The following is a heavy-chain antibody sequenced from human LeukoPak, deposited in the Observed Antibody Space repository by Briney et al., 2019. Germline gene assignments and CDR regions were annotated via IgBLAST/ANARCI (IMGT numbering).Heavy chain of an antibody. CDR2: IYYSGST. V-gene: IGHV4-59*01. CDR3: ARAGSNGWFDY. Sequence: SETLSLTCTVSGGSISSYYWSWIRQPPGKGLEWIGYIYYSGSTNYNPSLKSRVTISVDTSKNQFSLKLSSVTAADTAVYYCARAGSNGWFDYWGQGTLVTVSS. D-gene: IGHD6-19*01. J-gene: IGHJ4*02. CDR1: GGSISSYY.